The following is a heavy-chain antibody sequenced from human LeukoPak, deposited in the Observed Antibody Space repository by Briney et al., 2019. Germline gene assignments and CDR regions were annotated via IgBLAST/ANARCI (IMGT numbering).Heavy chain of an antibody. CDR3: ARHGGGYSSGWRDYYYYMDV. J-gene: IGHJ6*03. CDR1: GGSISSSSYY. D-gene: IGHD6-19*01. Sequence: SETLSLTCSVSGGSISSSSYYWGWIRQPPGKGLEWIGSIYYSGSTYYNPSLKSRVTISVDTSKNQFSLKLSSVTAADTAVYYCARHGGGYSSGWRDYYYYMDVWGKGTTVTISS. V-gene: IGHV4-39*01. CDR2: IYYSGST.